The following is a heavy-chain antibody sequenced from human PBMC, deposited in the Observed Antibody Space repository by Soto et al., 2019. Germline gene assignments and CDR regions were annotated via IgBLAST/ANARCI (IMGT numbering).Heavy chain of an antibody. CDR1: GFTFSSYW. D-gene: IGHD6-13*01. Sequence: EVHLLESGGGLVKPGGSQRLSCVASGFTFSSYWMHWVRQAPGKGLVWVSRINSDGSSTSYADSVKGRFTISRDNAKNTLYLQMNSLRAEDTAVYYCARGAAAAGDYFDYWGQGTLVTVSS. CDR3: ARGAAAAGDYFDY. J-gene: IGHJ4*02. CDR2: INSDGSST. V-gene: IGHV3-74*02.